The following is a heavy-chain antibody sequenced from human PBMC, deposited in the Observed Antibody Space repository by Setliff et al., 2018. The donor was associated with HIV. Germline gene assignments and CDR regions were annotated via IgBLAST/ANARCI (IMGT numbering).Heavy chain of an antibody. CDR1: GFTFSSYA. CDR2: ISGSGDST. J-gene: IGHJ4*02. Sequence: PGGSLRLSCAASGFTFSSYAMSWVRQAPGKGLEWVSAISGSGDSTYYADSVKGRFTISRDNSKNTVYLQMNSLRAEDTAVYYCAKGSRVAGYYFDYWGQGTLVTVSS. V-gene: IGHV3-23*01. CDR3: AKGSRVAGYYFDY. D-gene: IGHD6-19*01.